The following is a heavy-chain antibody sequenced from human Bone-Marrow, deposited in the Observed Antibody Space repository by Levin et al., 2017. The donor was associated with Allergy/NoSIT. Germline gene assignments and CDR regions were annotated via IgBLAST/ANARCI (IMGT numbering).Heavy chain of an antibody. J-gene: IGHJ4*02. CDR2: INTNTGKA. D-gene: IGHD6-13*01. V-gene: IGHV7-4-1*02. CDR1: GYTFTTYS. CDR3: ASRTKYSSTWYAAY. Sequence: GESLKISCRASGYTFTTYSINWVRQAPGQGLEWVGWINTNTGKATYAQDFTGRFVFSLDTSVNTAFLEISSLKAEDTALYSCASRTKYSSTWYAAYWGQGTLVTVSS.